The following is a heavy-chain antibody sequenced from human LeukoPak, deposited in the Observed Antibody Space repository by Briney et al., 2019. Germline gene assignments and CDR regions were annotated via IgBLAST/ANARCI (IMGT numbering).Heavy chain of an antibody. V-gene: IGHV1-46*01. CDR1: GYTFTSFN. CDR2: IRPSGGST. J-gene: IGHJ1*01. Sequence: ASVKASCKPSGYTFTSFNIHWVRQSPRQGLESMGIIRPSGGSTSYGEKFQGRVTMTRDTSTSTVYTELSSLRIEDTAVYFCARGGGYNFGPAAYWGQGTLVTVSS. D-gene: IGHD5-18*01. CDR3: ARGGGYNFGPAAY.